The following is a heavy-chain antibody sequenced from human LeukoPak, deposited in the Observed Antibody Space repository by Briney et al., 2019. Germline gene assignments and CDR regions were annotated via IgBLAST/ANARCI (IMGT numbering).Heavy chain of an antibody. D-gene: IGHD3-22*01. V-gene: IGHV1-8*01. CDR1: GYSFTSHD. Sequence: ASVKVSCKASGYSFTSHDINWVRQATGQGLEWMGWMNPNSGSTGYAQKFQGRVTVTRNTSISTVYMELSSLRFEDTAVYYCARGRGPEYDTRGYWGQGTLVTVSS. CDR2: MNPNSGST. CDR3: ARGRGPEYDTRGY. J-gene: IGHJ4*02.